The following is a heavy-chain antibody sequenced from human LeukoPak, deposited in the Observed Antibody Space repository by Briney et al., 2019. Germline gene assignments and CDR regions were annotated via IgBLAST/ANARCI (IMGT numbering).Heavy chain of an antibody. CDR3: ARVYDTMVRGDATFDY. J-gene: IGHJ4*02. D-gene: IGHD3-10*01. CDR2: ISAYNGNT. V-gene: IGHV1-18*01. Sequence: ASVKVSCTASGYTFTSYGISWVRQAPGQGLEWMGWISAYNGNTNYAQKLQGRVTITTDTSTSTAYMELRSLRSDDTAVYYCARVYDTMVRGDATFDYWGQGTLVTVSS. CDR1: GYTFTSYG.